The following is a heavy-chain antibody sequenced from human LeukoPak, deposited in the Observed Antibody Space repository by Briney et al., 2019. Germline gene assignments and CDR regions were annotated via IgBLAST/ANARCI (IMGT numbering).Heavy chain of an antibody. CDR1: GLTFSGYW. J-gene: IGHJ4*02. CDR2: MSSDSTRS. V-gene: IGHV3-74*01. CDR3: AAGPSSNGHQLPY. Sequence: GGSLRLSCEASGLTFSGYWMHWVRQAPGKGLVWVSRMSSDSTRSSHADSVKGRFTISRDNAKKMVYLQMNSLRVEDSAVYYCAAGPSSNGHQLPYWGQGTLVTVSS. D-gene: IGHD4-11*01.